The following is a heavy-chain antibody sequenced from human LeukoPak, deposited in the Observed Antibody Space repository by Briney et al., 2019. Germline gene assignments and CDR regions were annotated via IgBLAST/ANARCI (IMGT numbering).Heavy chain of an antibody. CDR2: INHSGST. CDR1: GGSFSGYY. D-gene: IGHD3-10*01. V-gene: IGHV4-34*01. Sequence: SETLSLTCAVYGGSFSGYYWSWIRQPPGKGLEWIGEINHSGSTNYNPSLKSRVTISVATSKNQFSLKLSSVTAADTAVYYCARGFGELSYLDYWGQGTLVTVSS. CDR3: ARGFGELSYLDY. J-gene: IGHJ4*02.